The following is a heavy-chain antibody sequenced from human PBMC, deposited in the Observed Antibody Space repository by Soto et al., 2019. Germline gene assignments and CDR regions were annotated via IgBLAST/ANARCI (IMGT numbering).Heavy chain of an antibody. V-gene: IGHV5-51*01. Sequence: GESLKISCKGSGYSFTSYWIGWVRQMPGKGLEWMGIIYPGDSDTRYSPSFQGQVTISADKSISTAYLQWSSLKASDTAMYYCARLWTYSSSPNWFDPWGQVTLVTVSS. D-gene: IGHD6-6*01. CDR2: IYPGDSDT. J-gene: IGHJ5*02. CDR3: ARLWTYSSSPNWFDP. CDR1: GYSFTSYW.